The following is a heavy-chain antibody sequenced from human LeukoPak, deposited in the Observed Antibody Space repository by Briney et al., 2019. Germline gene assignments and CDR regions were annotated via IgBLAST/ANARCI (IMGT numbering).Heavy chain of an antibody. CDR1: GFTFSDYV. D-gene: IGHD3-22*01. J-gene: IGHJ4*02. V-gene: IGHV3-23*01. CDR3: AKDRGAYDAFDY. CDR2: ISGSGSIT. Sequence: PGGSLRLSCAASGFTFSDYVMNWVRQAPGKGLEWVSSISGSGSITYYADSVKGRFTISRDNSKNTLSLQMNSLRAEDTAVYYCAKDRGAYDAFDYWGQGTLVTVSS.